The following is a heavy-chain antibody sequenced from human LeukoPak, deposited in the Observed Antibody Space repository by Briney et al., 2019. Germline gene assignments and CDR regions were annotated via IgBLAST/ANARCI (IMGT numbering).Heavy chain of an antibody. Sequence: PGGSLRLSCAASGFTFSSYWMSWVRQAPGKGREWVANIKQDGSEKYYVDSVKGRFTISRDNAKNSLYLQMNSLRAEDTAVYYCARENSSSPTGLYYYYYMDVWGKGTTVTVSS. J-gene: IGHJ6*03. D-gene: IGHD6-6*01. V-gene: IGHV3-7*01. CDR3: ARENSSSPTGLYYYYYMDV. CDR2: IKQDGSEK. CDR1: GFTFSSYW.